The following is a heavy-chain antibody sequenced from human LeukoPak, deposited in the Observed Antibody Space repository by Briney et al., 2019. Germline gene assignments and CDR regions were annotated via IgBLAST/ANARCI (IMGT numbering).Heavy chain of an antibody. V-gene: IGHV4-31*03. J-gene: IGHJ6*02. Sequence: MASQTLSLTCTVSGGSISSGGYYWSWIRQHPGKGLEWIGYIYYSGSTYYNPSLKSRVTISVDTSKNQFSLKLSSVTAADTAVYYCARVGDGSGSRYYGMDVWGQGTTVTVSS. D-gene: IGHD3-10*01. CDR2: IYYSGST. CDR3: ARVGDGSGSRYYGMDV. CDR1: GGSISSGGYY.